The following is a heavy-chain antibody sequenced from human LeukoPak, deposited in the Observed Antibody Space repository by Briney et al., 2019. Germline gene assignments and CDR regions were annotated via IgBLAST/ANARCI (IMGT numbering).Heavy chain of an antibody. D-gene: IGHD3-3*01. V-gene: IGHV4-59*01. CDR3: ARTNFGVVYYYYYYMDV. Sequence: SETLSLTCTVSGGSIGSYYWSWIRQPPGKGLEWIGYIYYSGSTNYNPSLKSRVTISVDTSKNQFSLKLSSVTAADTAVYYCARTNFGVVYYYYYYMDVWGKGTTVTVSS. CDR2: IYYSGST. CDR1: GGSIGSYY. J-gene: IGHJ6*03.